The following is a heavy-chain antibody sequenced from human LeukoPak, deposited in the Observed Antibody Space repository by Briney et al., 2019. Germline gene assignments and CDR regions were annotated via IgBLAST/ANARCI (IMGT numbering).Heavy chain of an antibody. V-gene: IGHV1-2*02. CDR2: INPNSGGT. D-gene: IGHD2-2*01. J-gene: IGHJ6*03. Sequence: VASVKVSCKASGYTFTGYYMHWVRQAPGQGLEWMGWINPNSGGTNYAQKFQGRVTMTRDTSISTAYMELSRLRSDDTAVYYCARGSVVVVVPAAIQGYYYYYMDVWGKGTTVTVSS. CDR3: ARGSVVVVVPAAIQGYYYYYMDV. CDR1: GYTFTGYY.